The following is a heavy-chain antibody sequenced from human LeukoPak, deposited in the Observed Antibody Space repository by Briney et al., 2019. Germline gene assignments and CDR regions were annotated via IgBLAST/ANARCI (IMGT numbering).Heavy chain of an antibody. D-gene: IGHD1-26*01. CDR3: ARDVGATPGYFDY. CDR1: GGSIRSYY. V-gene: IGHV4-59*01. J-gene: IGHJ4*02. Sequence: SETLSLTCTVSGGSIRSYYWTWIRQPPGKGLEWIGYIYYSGSTYYSGSTNYNPSLKSRVTISVDTSKDQFSLKLSSVTAADTAVYYCARDVGATPGYFDYWGQGTLVTVSS. CDR2: IYYSGSTYYSGST.